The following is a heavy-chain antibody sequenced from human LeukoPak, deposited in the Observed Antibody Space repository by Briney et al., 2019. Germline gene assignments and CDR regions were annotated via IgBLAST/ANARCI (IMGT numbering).Heavy chain of an antibody. Sequence: PGRSLRPSCAASGFTFSSYGMHWVRQAPGKGLEWVAVISYDGSKKYYADSVKGRFTISRDNSKNTLYLQMNSLRAEDTAVYYCAGDSSGYPADYWGQGTLVTVSS. V-gene: IGHV3-30*03. D-gene: IGHD3-22*01. CDR2: ISYDGSKK. J-gene: IGHJ4*02. CDR1: GFTFSSYG. CDR3: AGDSSGYPADY.